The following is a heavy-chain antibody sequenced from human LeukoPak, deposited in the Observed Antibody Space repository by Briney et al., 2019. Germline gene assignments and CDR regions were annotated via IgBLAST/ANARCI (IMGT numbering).Heavy chain of an antibody. V-gene: IGHV1-2*02. CDR3: ALQYTSSWYAYLDY. CDR2: INPNSGGT. CDR1: GGTFDNSA. Sequence: VASVKVSCKASGGTFDNSAINWVRQAPGQGLECMGWINPNSGGTNYAQKFQGRVTMTRDTSISTAYMELSRLTSDDTAVYYCALQYTSSWYAYLDYWGQGTLVTVSS. J-gene: IGHJ4*02. D-gene: IGHD6-13*01.